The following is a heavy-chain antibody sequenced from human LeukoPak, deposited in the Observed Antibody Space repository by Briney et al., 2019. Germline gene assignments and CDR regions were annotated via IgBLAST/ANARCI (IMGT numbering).Heavy chain of an antibody. CDR3: ARGADYGDYGDAFDI. CDR2: IYPGDSDT. CDR1: GYSFTSYW. D-gene: IGHD4-17*01. Sequence: GESLQISCQGSGYSFTSYWIGWVRQMPGKGLEWMGIIYPGDSDTRYSPSFQGQVTISADKSISTAYLQWSSLKASDTAMYYCARGADYGDYGDAFDIWGQGTMVTVSS. J-gene: IGHJ3*02. V-gene: IGHV5-51*01.